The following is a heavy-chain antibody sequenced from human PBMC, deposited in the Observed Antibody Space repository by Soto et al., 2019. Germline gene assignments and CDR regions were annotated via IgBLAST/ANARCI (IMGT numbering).Heavy chain of an antibody. CDR2: IKQDGSEK. J-gene: IGHJ4*02. V-gene: IGHV3-7*01. CDR3: ARDDYHYYDTSGYIY. CDR1: GFTFSTYW. D-gene: IGHD3-22*01. Sequence: GSLRLSCAASGFTFSTYWMSWVRQAPGKGLEWVANIKQDGSEKYYVDSVKGRFTISRDNAKNSLYLQMNSLRAEDTAVYYCARDDYHYYDTSGYIYWGQGTLVTVSS.